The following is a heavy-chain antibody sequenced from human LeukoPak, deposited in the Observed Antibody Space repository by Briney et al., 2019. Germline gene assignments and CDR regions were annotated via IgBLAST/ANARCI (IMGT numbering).Heavy chain of an antibody. CDR3: AKVNWYYNTGTYAGDC. CDR2: ISGDDERS. D-gene: IGHD3-10*01. J-gene: IGHJ4*02. V-gene: IGHV3-23*01. Sequence: GGSLRLSCAASGFRVNSDDINWVRQAPGEGLEWVSSISGDDERSFYADSVKGRFAISKDNSKDTVCLQLNSLRVEDTAVYYCAKVNWYYNTGTYAGDCWGQGTLVTVSS. CDR1: GFRVNSDD.